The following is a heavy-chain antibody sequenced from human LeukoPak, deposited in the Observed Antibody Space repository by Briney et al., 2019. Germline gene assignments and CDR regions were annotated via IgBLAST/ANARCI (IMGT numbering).Heavy chain of an antibody. D-gene: IGHD3-9*01. Sequence: GGSLRLSCAASGFTFSNYAMGWVRQAPGKGPEWVSSIRYNIEDTHYADAVQGRFTISRDNSKNTLYLQMNSLRAEDTARYYCAKASTRDTGYYFDSWGQGTLVSVSS. CDR2: IRYNIEDT. CDR3: AKASTRDTGYYFDS. J-gene: IGHJ4*02. CDR1: GFTFSNYA. V-gene: IGHV3-23*01.